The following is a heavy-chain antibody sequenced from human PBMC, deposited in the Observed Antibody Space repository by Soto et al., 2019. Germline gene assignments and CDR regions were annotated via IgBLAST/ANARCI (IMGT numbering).Heavy chain of an antibody. Sequence: EVQLVESGGGLVKPGGSLRLSCAASGFTFSSYSMNWVRQAPGKGLEWVSSISSSSSYIYYADSVKGRFTISRDNAKNSLYLQMNSLRAEDTAVYYCARVMAARGCFDYWGQGTLVTVSS. V-gene: IGHV3-21*01. CDR2: ISSSSSYI. CDR1: GFTFSSYS. J-gene: IGHJ4*02. CDR3: ARVMAARGCFDY. D-gene: IGHD6-6*01.